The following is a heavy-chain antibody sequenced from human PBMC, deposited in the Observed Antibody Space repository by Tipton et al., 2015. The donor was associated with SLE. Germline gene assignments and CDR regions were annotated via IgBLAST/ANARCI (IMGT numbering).Heavy chain of an antibody. Sequence: TLSLTCTVSGGSISSGSYYWSWIRQPPGKGLEWIGYIYYSGTTNYNPSLKSRVTISVDTSKNQFSLKLSSVTAADTAVYYCASGYCSSTSCYTPITMWGQGTLVTASS. D-gene: IGHD2-2*02. CDR3: ASGYCSSTSCYTPITM. J-gene: IGHJ4*02. V-gene: IGHV4-61*01. CDR1: GGSISSGSYY. CDR2: IYYSGTT.